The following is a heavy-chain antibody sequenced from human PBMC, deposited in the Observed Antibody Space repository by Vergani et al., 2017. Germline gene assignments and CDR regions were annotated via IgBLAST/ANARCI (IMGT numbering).Heavy chain of an antibody. CDR3: ARMGGYDEGDAFRIGYFDS. CDR2: IYSTGST. D-gene: IGHD3-22*01. J-gene: IGHJ4*02. CDR1: GHSISSGVYY. V-gene: IGHV4-31*03. Sequence: QVQLQESGPGLVKPSQTLSLTCSVSGHSISSGVYYWNWIRQHPGKGLEWIGYIYSTGSTHHNPSLRRRINMSVDTSKNQFSLKLNSVTAADTAMYYCARMGGYDEGDAFRIGYFDSWGPGILATVSS.